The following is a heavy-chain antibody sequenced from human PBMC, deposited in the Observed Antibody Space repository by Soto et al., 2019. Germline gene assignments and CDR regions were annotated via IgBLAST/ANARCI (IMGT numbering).Heavy chain of an antibody. CDR1: GGSIGSGGYS. Sequence: QLQLQESGSGLVKPSQTLSLTCAVSGGSIGSGGYSWSWIRQPPGKGLEWIGYIYQSGSTYYNPSLKSRVSISVDRSKNQFSLKLSPLTAADTAVYYCARGQVVAAQHWGQGTLVTVSS. CDR2: IYQSGST. V-gene: IGHV4-30-2*01. D-gene: IGHD2-15*01. J-gene: IGHJ4*02. CDR3: ARGQVVAAQH.